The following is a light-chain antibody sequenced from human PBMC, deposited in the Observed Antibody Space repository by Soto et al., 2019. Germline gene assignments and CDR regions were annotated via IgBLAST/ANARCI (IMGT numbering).Light chain of an antibody. Sequence: DIQMTQSPSTLSASVGDRVTIICQASQDISNYLNWYQQKPGKAPKLLIYDASNLETGVPSRFSGSGSGTDFTFTISSLQPEDFATYYCQQSYSTPITFGQGAGLEIK. CDR3: QQSYSTPIT. CDR1: QDISNY. J-gene: IGKJ5*01. CDR2: DAS. V-gene: IGKV1-33*01.